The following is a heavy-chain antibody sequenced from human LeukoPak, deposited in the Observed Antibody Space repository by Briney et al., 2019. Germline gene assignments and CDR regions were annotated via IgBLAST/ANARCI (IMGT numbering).Heavy chain of an antibody. CDR2: INHSGST. D-gene: IGHD6-13*01. CDR1: GGSFSGYY. Sequence: ASETLSLTCAVYGGSFSGYYWSWIRQSPGKGLEWIGEINHSGSTNYNPSLKSRVTISVDTSKNQFSLKLSSVTAADTAVYYCARGLGIAAAGYPWGQGTLVTVSS. V-gene: IGHV4-34*01. CDR3: ARGLGIAAAGYP. J-gene: IGHJ5*02.